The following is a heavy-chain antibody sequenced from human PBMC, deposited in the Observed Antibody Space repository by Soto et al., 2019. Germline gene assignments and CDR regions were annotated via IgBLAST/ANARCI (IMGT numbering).Heavy chain of an antibody. J-gene: IGHJ4*02. Sequence: QVQLQESGPGLVKPSETLSLTCTVSGASISSYYWTWIRQAPGKGLEWIGYIHYSEGTNYRASLKSRVTMSVDTSKNQFSLRLSSVTAADTAVYYCVKVGDGDLCDKWGQGILVTVSS. CDR1: GASISSYY. CDR3: VKVGDGDLCDK. D-gene: IGHD4-17*01. V-gene: IGHV4-59*01. CDR2: IHYSEGT.